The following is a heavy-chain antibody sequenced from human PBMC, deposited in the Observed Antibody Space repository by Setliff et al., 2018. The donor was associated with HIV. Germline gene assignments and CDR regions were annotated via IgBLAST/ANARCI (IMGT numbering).Heavy chain of an antibody. Sequence: GGSLSLSCAASGFILSNYAVSWVRQAPGKGMEWVSGINSWGTYIYYADSVKGRFIIYRYNDKNFVYLQMNTLSADDTAVYYCAPMAAAYYDESGGPWGQGTMVTVSS. CDR1: GFILSNYA. CDR2: INSWGTYI. V-gene: IGHV3-21*06. CDR3: APMAAAYYDESGGP. J-gene: IGHJ3*01. D-gene: IGHD3-22*01.